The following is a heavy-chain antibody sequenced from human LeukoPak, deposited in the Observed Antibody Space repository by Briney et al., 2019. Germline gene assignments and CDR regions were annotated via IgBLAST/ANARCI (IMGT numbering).Heavy chain of an antibody. CDR2: MNPNSGNT. Sequence: ASAKVSCKASGYTFTSYDINWVRQATGQGLEWMGWMNPNSGNTGYAQKFQGRVTMTRNTSISTAYMELSSLRSEDTAVYYCARGSDSSGWYSGYWGQGTLVTVSS. CDR1: GYTFTSYD. CDR3: ARGSDSSGWYSGY. D-gene: IGHD6-19*01. J-gene: IGHJ4*02. V-gene: IGHV1-8*01.